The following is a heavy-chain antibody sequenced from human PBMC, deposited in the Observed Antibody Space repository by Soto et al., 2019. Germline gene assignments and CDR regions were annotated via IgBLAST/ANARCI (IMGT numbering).Heavy chain of an antibody. CDR3: ARGTMVRADNWFDP. CDR2: IHHSGST. V-gene: IGHV4-4*02. D-gene: IGHD3-10*01. J-gene: IGHJ5*02. CDR1: GGSISSSNW. Sequence: SETLSLTCAVSGGSISSSNWWSWVRQPPGKGLEWIGEIHHSGSTNYNPSLKSRVTISVDKSKNQFSLKLSSVTAADTAVYYCARGTMVRADNWFDPWGQGTLVTVSS.